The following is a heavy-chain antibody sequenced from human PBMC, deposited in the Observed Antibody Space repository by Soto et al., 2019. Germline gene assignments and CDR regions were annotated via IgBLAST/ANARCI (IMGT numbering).Heavy chain of an antibody. D-gene: IGHD1-1*01. Sequence: SETLSLTCAVYGGSFSGYYWSWLRQPPGKGLEWIGEINHSGSPNYNPSLKSRVTISVDTSKNQFSLKMTSVTAADTAVYYCATANWSHHYFDPWGQGALVTVSS. CDR1: GGSFSGYY. CDR2: INHSGSP. V-gene: IGHV4-34*01. CDR3: ATANWSHHYFDP. J-gene: IGHJ5*02.